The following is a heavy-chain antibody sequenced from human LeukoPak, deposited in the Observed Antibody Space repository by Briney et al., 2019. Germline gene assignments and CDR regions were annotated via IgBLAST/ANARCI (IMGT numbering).Heavy chain of an antibody. J-gene: IGHJ3*02. Sequence: SETLSLTCAVSGGSISSGGYSWSWIRQPPGKGLEWIGYIYYSGSTYYNPSLKSRVTISVDTSKNQFSLKLSSVTAADTAVYYCARVVVVVGGRAFDIWGQGTMVTASS. CDR1: GGSISSGGYS. V-gene: IGHV4-30-4*07. D-gene: IGHD2-15*01. CDR3: ARVVVVVGGRAFDI. CDR2: IYYSGST.